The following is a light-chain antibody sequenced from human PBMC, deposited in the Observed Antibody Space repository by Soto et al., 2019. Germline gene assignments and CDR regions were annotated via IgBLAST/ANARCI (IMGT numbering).Light chain of an antibody. V-gene: IGKV1-12*01. CDR3: QQANSFPRT. CDR2: AAS. J-gene: IGKJ3*01. CDR1: QDISRW. Sequence: DIQMTQSPSSVSESVGDRVTITCRASQDISRWLAWYQQKPGKAPSLLIIAASSLQSGVPSRFSGSGSGTDFTLTINNLQPEDFATYFCQQANSFPRTFGPGTKVDIK.